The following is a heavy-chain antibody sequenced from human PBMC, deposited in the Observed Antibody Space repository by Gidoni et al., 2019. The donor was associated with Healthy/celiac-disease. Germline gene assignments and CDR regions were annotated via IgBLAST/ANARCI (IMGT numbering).Heavy chain of an antibody. CDR3: ARESSSPRGGQNWFDP. Sequence: QVQLQESGPGLVKPSATLSLTCTVSGGSISSYYWSWIRQPPGKGLEWIGYIYYSGSTNYNPSLKSRVTISVDTSKNQFSLKLSSVTAADTAVYYCARESSSPRGGQNWFDPWGQGTLVTVSS. J-gene: IGHJ5*02. CDR1: GGSISSYY. CDR2: IYYSGST. D-gene: IGHD6-6*01. V-gene: IGHV4-59*01.